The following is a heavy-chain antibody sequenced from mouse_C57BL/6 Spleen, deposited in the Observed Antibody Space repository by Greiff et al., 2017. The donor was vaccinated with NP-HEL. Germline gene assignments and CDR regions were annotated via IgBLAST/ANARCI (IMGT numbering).Heavy chain of an antibody. Sequence: QVQLQQPGAELVMPGASVKLSCKASGYTFTSYWMHWVKQRPGQGLEWIGEIDPSDSYTNYNQKFKGKSTLTVDKSSSTAYMQSSSLTSEDSAVYYCARRGIITTVVATHFDYWGQGTTLTVSS. CDR1: GYTFTSYW. J-gene: IGHJ2*01. CDR2: IDPSDSYT. V-gene: IGHV1-69*01. CDR3: ARRGIITTVVATHFDY. D-gene: IGHD1-1*01.